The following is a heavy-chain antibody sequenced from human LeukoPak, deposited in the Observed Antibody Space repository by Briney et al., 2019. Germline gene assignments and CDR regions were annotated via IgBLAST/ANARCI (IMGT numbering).Heavy chain of an antibody. D-gene: IGHD6-19*01. V-gene: IGHV3-21*01. CDR3: ARRTLIAVAGTDY. CDR2: ISSSSNYI. Sequence: GGSLRLSCAASGFTFSSYSMNWVRQAPGEGLEWVSSISSSSNYIYYTDSVKGRFTISRDNAKNSLYLQMNSLRAEDTAVYYCARRTLIAVAGTDYWGQGTLVTVSS. J-gene: IGHJ4*02. CDR1: GFTFSSYS.